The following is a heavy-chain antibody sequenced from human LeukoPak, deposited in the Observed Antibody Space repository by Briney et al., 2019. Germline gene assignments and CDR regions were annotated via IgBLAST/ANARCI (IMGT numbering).Heavy chain of an antibody. Sequence: VASVKVSCKASGYTFTSYGISWVRQAPGQGLEWMGWISAYNGNTNYAQKLQSRVTMTTDTSTSTAYMELRSLRSDDTAVYYCARVGRFLEWLLPGNFDYWGQGTLVTVSS. CDR3: ARVGRFLEWLLPGNFDY. D-gene: IGHD3-3*01. V-gene: IGHV1-18*01. CDR2: ISAYNGNT. CDR1: GYTFTSYG. J-gene: IGHJ4*02.